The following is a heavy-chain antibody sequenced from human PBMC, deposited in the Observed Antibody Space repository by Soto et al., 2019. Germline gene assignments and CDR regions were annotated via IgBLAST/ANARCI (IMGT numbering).Heavy chain of an antibody. D-gene: IGHD1-26*01. J-gene: IGHJ4*02. CDR2: IYYSGST. CDR1: GGSISSSSYY. V-gene: IGHV4-39*01. CDR3: ARHLTGSYGSYFDY. Sequence: SETLSLICTVSGGSISSSSYYWGWIRQTPGKGLEWIGSIYYSGSTYYNPSLKSRVTISVDTSKNQFSLKLSSVTAADTAVYYCARHLTGSYGSYFDYWGQGTLVTVSS.